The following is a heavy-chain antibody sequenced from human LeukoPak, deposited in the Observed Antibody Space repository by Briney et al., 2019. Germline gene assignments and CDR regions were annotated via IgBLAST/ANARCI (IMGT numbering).Heavy chain of an antibody. D-gene: IGHD6-19*01. CDR1: GFTFSRYA. CDR2: VSYDGSFK. CDR3: ARGMKYSTGWYYMDV. J-gene: IGHJ6*03. V-gene: IGHV3-30*03. Sequence: PGGSLRLSCAASGFTFSRYAMQWVRQAPGKGLEWVASVSYDGSFKYYADSVKGRFTISRDNSKNTLYLQMNSLRAEDTAVYYCARGMKYSTGWYYMDVWGKGTTVTISS.